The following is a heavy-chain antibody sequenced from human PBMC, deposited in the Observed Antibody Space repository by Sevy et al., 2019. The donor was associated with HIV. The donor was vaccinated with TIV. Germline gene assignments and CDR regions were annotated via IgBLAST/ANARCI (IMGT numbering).Heavy chain of an antibody. D-gene: IGHD2-8*01. V-gene: IGHV1-46*04. J-gene: IGHJ4*02. CDR1: GYRFTRFY. Sequence: ASVKASCKASGYRFTRFYFHWVRQAPGQGLEWMGIIDPTGGSTTYPEKLQDRVTMTRDTSTTTIYMELRSLRSDDTGMYFCVALMDGRFDHWGQGTLVTVSS. CDR3: VALMDGRFDH. CDR2: IDPTGGST.